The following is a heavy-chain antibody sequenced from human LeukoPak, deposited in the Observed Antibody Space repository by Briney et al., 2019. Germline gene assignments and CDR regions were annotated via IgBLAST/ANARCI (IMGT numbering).Heavy chain of an antibody. J-gene: IGHJ4*02. Sequence: GGSLRVSCAASGFTFRNYVIHWVRQAPGKGLEWVAVTSSDLNVKLYADSVKGRFTISRDNSRSTLYLQMDSLRPEDTAIYYCAREGYYGSGSPPSLYFDYWGQGTLVTVSS. V-gene: IGHV3-30-3*01. CDR1: GFTFRNYV. CDR3: AREGYYGSGSPPSLYFDY. CDR2: TSSDLNVK. D-gene: IGHD3-10*01.